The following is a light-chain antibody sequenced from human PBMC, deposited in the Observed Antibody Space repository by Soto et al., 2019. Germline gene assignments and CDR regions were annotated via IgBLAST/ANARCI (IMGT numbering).Light chain of an antibody. V-gene: IGKV1-8*01. CDR2: AAS. CDR3: QQLSHYPYT. J-gene: IGKJ2*01. Sequence: AIRMTQSPSSLSASTGDRVTITCRASQGISSYLAWYQQKPGKAPKLLIYAASTLQTGVPSRFTGSRSGRKFTLTISGLQFGDFATYFCQQLSHYPYTFGQGTKVDIK. CDR1: QGISSY.